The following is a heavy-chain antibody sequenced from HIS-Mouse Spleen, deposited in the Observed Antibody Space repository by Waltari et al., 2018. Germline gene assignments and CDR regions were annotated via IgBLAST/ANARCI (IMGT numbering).Heavy chain of an antibody. Sequence: EVQLVESGGGLVKPGGSLRLSCAASGFTFSNAWMSWVRQAQGKGLEWVGRIKSKTDGGTTDYAAPVKGRFTISRDDSKNTLYLQMNSLKTEDTAVYYCTSEARIAAIDYWGQGTLVTVSS. CDR2: IKSKTDGGTT. CDR1: GFTFSNAW. J-gene: IGHJ4*02. D-gene: IGHD6-13*01. CDR3: TSEARIAAIDY. V-gene: IGHV3-15*01.